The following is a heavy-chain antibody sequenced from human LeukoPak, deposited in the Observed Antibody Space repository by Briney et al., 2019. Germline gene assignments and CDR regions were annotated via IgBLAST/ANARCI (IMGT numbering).Heavy chain of an antibody. CDR3: ARHIGYSAGTPDY. D-gene: IGHD5-12*01. CDR2: IYHYDSDT. CDR1: GYSFTSYW. V-gene: IGHV5-51*01. J-gene: IGHJ4*02. Sequence: ESLLIPCKASGYSFTSYWIGWVRQMPGKGLEWMGIIYHYDSDTRYSPSFQGQVTISADKSISTAYLQWSNLKASDTAMYYCARHIGYSAGTPDYWGQGNLLSVSS.